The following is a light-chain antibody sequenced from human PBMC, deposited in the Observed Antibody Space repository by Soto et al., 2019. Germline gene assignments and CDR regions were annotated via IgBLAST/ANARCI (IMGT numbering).Light chain of an antibody. V-gene: IGKV3-20*01. J-gene: IGKJ1*01. CDR2: DAS. CDR1: QSVSSDS. Sequence: EIVLTQSPGTLSLSPGERAILSCRASQSVSSDSLAWYRQKPGQAPRLLVYDASSRATGIPDRFSGSGSGTDFTLTITRLAPEDFAVYYCQQYCSAPRTFGQGTKVEIK. CDR3: QQYCSAPRT.